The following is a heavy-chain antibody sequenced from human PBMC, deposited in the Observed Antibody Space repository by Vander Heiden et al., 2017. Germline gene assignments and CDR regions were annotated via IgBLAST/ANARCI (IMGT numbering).Heavy chain of an antibody. CDR2: ISSSSSYI. CDR1: GFPFRSYS. J-gene: IGHJ4*02. D-gene: IGHD4-17*01. Sequence: EVQLVESGGGLVKPGGSLRLSCAASGFPFRSYSMNWVRQAPGKGLEWVSSISSSSSYIYYADSVKVRFTIARDNAKNSLYLQMNSLRAEDTAVYYCAREWGTGYGDEEGRGKDWGQGTLVTVSS. V-gene: IGHV3-21*01. CDR3: AREWGTGYGDEEGRGKD.